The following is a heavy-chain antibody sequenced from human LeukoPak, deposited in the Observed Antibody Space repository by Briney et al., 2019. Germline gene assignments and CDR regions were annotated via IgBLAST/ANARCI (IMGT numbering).Heavy chain of an antibody. D-gene: IGHD3-3*01. CDR2: ISRNSDNI. V-gene: IGHV3-9*01. CDR3: AKDTYYDFWSGQVGGMDV. Sequence: GGSLRLSCAASGVTFDDYAMHWVRQAPGKGLEWVAGISRNSDNIGYGDSVKGRFTISRDNAKNSPYLQMNSLRLEDTALYYCAKDTYYDFWSGQVGGMDVWGQGTTVTVSS. J-gene: IGHJ6*02. CDR1: GVTFDDYA.